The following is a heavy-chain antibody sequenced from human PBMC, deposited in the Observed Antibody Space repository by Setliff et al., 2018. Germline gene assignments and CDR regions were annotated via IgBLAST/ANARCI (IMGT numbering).Heavy chain of an antibody. CDR2: ISGYTGDT. J-gene: IGHJ4*02. CDR3: ARSSAPSVVLAADFDF. D-gene: IGHD3-9*01. Sequence: GASVKVSCKTSGFMFSTYGLSWVRQAPGQAPEWIGCISGYTGDTNYAPKFRDRVTLTIDPSSTTAYMELRSLKSDDTAFYYCARSSAPSVVLAADFDFWGRGTLVTVSS. CDR1: GFMFSTYG. V-gene: IGHV1-18*01.